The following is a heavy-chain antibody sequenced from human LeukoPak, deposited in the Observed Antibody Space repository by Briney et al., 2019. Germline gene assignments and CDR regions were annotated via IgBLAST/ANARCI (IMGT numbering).Heavy chain of an antibody. V-gene: IGHV3-23*01. D-gene: IGHD1-7*01. Sequence: GGSLRLSCAASGFTFSSYAISWVRHAPGKGLEWFSAISGSGGSTYYADSVNGRFTISRDNAKNTLYLQMNSLRAEDTAVYHCAKDPETITGTTPGFDYRGQGTLVTVSS. CDR1: GFTFSSYA. CDR2: ISGSGGST. J-gene: IGHJ4*02. CDR3: AKDPETITGTTPGFDY.